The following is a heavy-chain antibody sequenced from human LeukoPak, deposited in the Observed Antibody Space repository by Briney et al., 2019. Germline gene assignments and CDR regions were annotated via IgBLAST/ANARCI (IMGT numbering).Heavy chain of an antibody. V-gene: IGHV1-2*02. D-gene: IGHD2-15*01. J-gene: IGHJ5*02. CDR1: GYTFTGYY. CDR2: INPNSGGT. CDR3: ARVGLGYCSGGSCYPLYNWFDP. Sequence: ASVKVSCKASGYTFTGYYMHWVRQAPGQGLEWMGWINPNSGGTNYAQKFQGRVTMTRDTSIGTAYMELSRLRSDDTAVYYCARVGLGYCSGGSCYPLYNWFDPWGQGTLVTVSS.